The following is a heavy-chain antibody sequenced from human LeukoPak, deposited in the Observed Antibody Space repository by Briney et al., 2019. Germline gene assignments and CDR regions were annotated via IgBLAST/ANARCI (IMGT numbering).Heavy chain of an antibody. J-gene: IGHJ4*02. CDR3: TSEYSSSCHY. Sequence: PGGSLRLSCAASGFTFSGSAMHWVRQASGKGLEWVGRIRSKANSYAAAYAASVKGRFTISRDDSKNTAYLQMNSLKTEDTAVYYCTSEYSSSCHYWGQGTLVTVSS. D-gene: IGHD6-6*01. CDR1: GFTFSGSA. CDR2: IRSKANSYAA. V-gene: IGHV3-73*01.